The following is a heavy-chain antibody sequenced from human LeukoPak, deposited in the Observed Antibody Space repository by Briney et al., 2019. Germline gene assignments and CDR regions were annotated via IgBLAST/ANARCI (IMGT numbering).Heavy chain of an antibody. V-gene: IGHV3-23*01. D-gene: IGHD3-16*02. CDR2: ISGSGTRT. Sequence: GGPLRLSCAASGFTFTTYAMIWVRQAPGKGLECVSTISGSGTRTFYADSVKGRFTISRDNSKNTLYLQMNSLRAEDTAVYYCAKDALSFNGDWFDSWGQGTLVTVSS. J-gene: IGHJ5*01. CDR1: GFTFTTYA. CDR3: AKDALSFNGDWFDS.